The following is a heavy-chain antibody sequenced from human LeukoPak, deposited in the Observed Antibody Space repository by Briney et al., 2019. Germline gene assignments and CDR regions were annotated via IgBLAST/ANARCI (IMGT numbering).Heavy chain of an antibody. Sequence: QPGGSLTLSCAASGFTSSNYAMTWVRQAPGKGLEWVSSISGSGGYTNYADSVKGRFTVSRDNSKNTLSLQMNSLRAEDTAVYYCARALGYFDFNAFDIWGQGTMVTVSS. CDR3: ARALGYFDFNAFDI. CDR1: GFTSSNYA. D-gene: IGHD3-9*01. CDR2: ISGSGGYT. J-gene: IGHJ3*02. V-gene: IGHV3-23*01.